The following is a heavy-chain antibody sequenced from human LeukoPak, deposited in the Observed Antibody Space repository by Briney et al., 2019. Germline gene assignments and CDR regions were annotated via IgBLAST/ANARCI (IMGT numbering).Heavy chain of an antibody. CDR3: VNGGRRIDYSNYVI. CDR1: GFSFSAYA. D-gene: IGHD4-11*01. CDR2: VSSDGGST. Sequence: PGGSLRLSCSASGFSFSAYAMYWVRQAPGKGLQYVSDVSSDGGSTYYADSVRGRFTVSRDNSKNTLYLQMTNLKPEDTAVYYCVNGGRRIDYSNYVIWGQGTLVTVSS. J-gene: IGHJ4*02. V-gene: IGHV3-64D*09.